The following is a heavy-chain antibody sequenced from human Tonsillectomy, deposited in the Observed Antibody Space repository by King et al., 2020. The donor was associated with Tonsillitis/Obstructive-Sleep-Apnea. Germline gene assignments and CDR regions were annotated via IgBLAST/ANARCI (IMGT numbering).Heavy chain of an antibody. J-gene: IGHJ4*02. CDR1: GFTFTSYA. Sequence: VQLVESGGGLVQPGGSLRLSCAASGFTFTSYAMTWVRQAPGKGLEWVSVISGSGGSTYYADSVKGRFTISRDNSKNTLYLQMNSLRAEDTAVYYCAKYSTSLWCAELDDGHFFDYWGQGTLVTVSS. CDR2: ISGSGGST. CDR3: AKYSTSLWCAELDDGHFFDY. V-gene: IGHV3-23*04. D-gene: IGHD3-10*01.